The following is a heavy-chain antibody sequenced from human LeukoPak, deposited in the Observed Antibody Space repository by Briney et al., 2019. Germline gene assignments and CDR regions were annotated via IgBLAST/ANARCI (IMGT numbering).Heavy chain of an antibody. CDR3: ARGLARPGGMDV. J-gene: IGHJ6*02. D-gene: IGHD6-19*01. Sequence: GGSLRLSCVASGFTVSSNYMSWVRQAPGKGLEWVSVIYSGGSTYYADSVKARFTISRDNSKNTLYLQMNSLRAEDTAVYYCARGLARPGGMDVWGQGTTVTVSS. CDR2: IYSGGST. V-gene: IGHV3-66*02. CDR1: GFTVSSNY.